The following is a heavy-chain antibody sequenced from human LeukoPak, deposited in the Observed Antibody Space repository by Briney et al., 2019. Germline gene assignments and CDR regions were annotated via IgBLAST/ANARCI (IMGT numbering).Heavy chain of an antibody. CDR1: GFTFSHSW. Sequence: GGSLRLSCVASGFTFSHSWMTWVRQAPGKGLEWVSAISGSGGSTYYADSVKGRFTISRDNSKNTLYLQMNSLRAEDTAVYYCAKDVTYEAFDIWGQGTMVTVSS. J-gene: IGHJ3*02. CDR2: ISGSGGST. D-gene: IGHD2-21*02. V-gene: IGHV3-23*01. CDR3: AKDVTYEAFDI.